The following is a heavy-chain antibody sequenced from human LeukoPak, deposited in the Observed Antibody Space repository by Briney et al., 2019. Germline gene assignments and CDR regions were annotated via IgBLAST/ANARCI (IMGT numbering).Heavy chain of an antibody. J-gene: IGHJ6*02. CDR3: ARTLRFFRFLDV. CDR1: GFTFSNYW. V-gene: IGHV3-7*03. D-gene: IGHD3-3*01. CDR2: IKPVGSET. Sequence: GGSLRLSCAASGFTFSNYWMSWVRQAPERGLEWVANIKPVGSETYSVDSVKGRFTISRDNAKNSLYLQMNSLRAEDTAVYYCARTLRFFRFLDVWGQGTTVTVSS.